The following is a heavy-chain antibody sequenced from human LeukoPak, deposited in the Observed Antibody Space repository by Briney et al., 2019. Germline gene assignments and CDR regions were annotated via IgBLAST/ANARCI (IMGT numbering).Heavy chain of an antibody. Sequence: PSETLSLTCTVSGGSISSGSYYWSWIRQPAGKGLEWIGRIYTSGSTNYNPSLKSRVTISVDTSKNQFSLKLSSVTAADTAVYYCARDLRGYSYGPNYYYYYGMDVWGQGTTVTVSS. J-gene: IGHJ6*02. CDR2: IYTSGST. V-gene: IGHV4-61*02. D-gene: IGHD5-18*01. CDR3: ARDLRGYSYGPNYYYYYGMDV. CDR1: GGSISSGSYY.